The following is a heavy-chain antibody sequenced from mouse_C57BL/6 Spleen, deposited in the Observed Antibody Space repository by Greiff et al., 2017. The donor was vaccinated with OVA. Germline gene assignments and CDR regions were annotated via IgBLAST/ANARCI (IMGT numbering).Heavy chain of an antibody. CDR3: ARDAAYYFDD. CDR2: ISYDGSN. Sequence: VQLQQSGPGLVKPSQSLSLTCSVTGYSITSGYYWNWIRQFPGNKLEWLGYISYDGSNNYNPSLKNRISITRDTSKNQFFLKLNSVTTEDTATYYCARDAAYYFDDWGQGTTLTVSS. V-gene: IGHV3-6*01. J-gene: IGHJ2*01. CDR1: GYSITSGYY.